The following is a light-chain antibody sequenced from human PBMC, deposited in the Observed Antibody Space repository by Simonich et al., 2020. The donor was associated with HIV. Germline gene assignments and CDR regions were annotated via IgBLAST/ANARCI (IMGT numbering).Light chain of an antibody. CDR3: MLYLGSGFRV. CDR2: STN. J-gene: IGLJ3*02. V-gene: IGLV8-61*01. CDR1: SASVSTSYY. Sequence: QTVVTKEPSFSVTPGGTVTLTCGLSSASVSTSYYPSWFQQTPGQAPRTLIYSTNTRSSGVPDRFSGSILGNKAALTITGAQADDESDYYCMLYLGSGFRVFGGGTKLTVL.